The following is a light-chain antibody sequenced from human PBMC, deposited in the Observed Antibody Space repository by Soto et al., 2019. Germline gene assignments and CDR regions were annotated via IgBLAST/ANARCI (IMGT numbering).Light chain of an antibody. CDR3: SSYSSTTTL. V-gene: IGLV2-14*01. J-gene: IGLJ2*01. CDR1: SSDVGGHNY. CDR2: EVT. Sequence: QSALTQPASVSGSPGQSITVSCTGTSSDVGGHNYVSWFQQHPGQAPKLLIYEVTTRPSGVSTRFSGSKSGNTASLTISGLQAEDEADYHCSSYSSTTTLFGGGTKLTVL.